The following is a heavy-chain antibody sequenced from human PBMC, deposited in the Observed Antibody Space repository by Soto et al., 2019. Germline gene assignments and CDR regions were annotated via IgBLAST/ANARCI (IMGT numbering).Heavy chain of an antibody. CDR1: GGSISSSSYY. CDR2: IYYSGST. D-gene: IGHD6-6*01. J-gene: IGHJ5*02. Sequence: SETLSLTCTVSGGSISSSSYYWGWIRQPPGKGLEWIGSIYYSGSTYYNPSLKSRVTISVDTSKNQFSLKLSSVTAADTAVYYCARDVGIAARPRWFDPWGQGTLVTVSS. CDR3: ARDVGIAARPRWFDP. V-gene: IGHV4-39*07.